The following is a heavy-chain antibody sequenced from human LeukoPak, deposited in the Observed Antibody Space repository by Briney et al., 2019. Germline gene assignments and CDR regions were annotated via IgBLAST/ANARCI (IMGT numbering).Heavy chain of an antibody. J-gene: IGHJ4*02. CDR2: IYGADAA. Sequence: PGRSLRLSCAASGFNVSSNYMTWIRQAPGKGLEWVSLIYGADAAYYAESVRGRFMISRDNLKNTLFLQMNSLRVEDTAVYYCVTSTGQQFIPYDYWGQGTHVTVSS. D-gene: IGHD6-13*01. CDR3: VTSTGQQFIPYDY. CDR1: GFNVSSNY. V-gene: IGHV3-66*02.